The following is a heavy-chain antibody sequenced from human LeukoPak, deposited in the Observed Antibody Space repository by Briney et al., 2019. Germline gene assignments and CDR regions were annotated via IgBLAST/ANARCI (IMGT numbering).Heavy chain of an antibody. V-gene: IGHV3-9*03. D-gene: IGHD1-1*01. Sequence: GGSLRLSCAASGFTFDDYAMHWVRQAPGKGLEWVSGISWNSGSIGYADSVKGRLTISRDNAKNSLYLQMNSLRAEDMALYYCAKGEGCWRGYLDYWGRGTLVTVSS. J-gene: IGHJ4*02. CDR2: ISWNSGSI. CDR1: GFTFDDYA. CDR3: AKGEGCWRGYLDY.